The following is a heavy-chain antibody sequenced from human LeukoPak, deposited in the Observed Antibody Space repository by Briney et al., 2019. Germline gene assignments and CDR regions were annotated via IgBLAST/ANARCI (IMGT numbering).Heavy chain of an antibody. CDR2: INPNSGGT. V-gene: IGHV1-2*02. CDR3: ARDRSELRFFDWFLDF. D-gene: IGHD3-9*01. CDR1: GYTFTGSY. J-gene: IGHJ4*02. Sequence: GASVKVSCKASGYTFTGSYMHWVRQAPGQGLEWMGWINPNSGGTNYAQKFQGRVTMTRDTSISTAYMELSRLTSDDTAVYYCARDRSELRFFDWFLDFWGQGTLVTVSS.